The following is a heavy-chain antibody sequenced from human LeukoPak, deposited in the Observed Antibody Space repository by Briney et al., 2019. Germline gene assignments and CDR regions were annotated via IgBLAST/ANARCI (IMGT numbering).Heavy chain of an antibody. D-gene: IGHD2-2*01. CDR1: GGSISSSSYY. CDR2: IYYSGST. J-gene: IGHJ3*02. CDR3: ASRAQGVPAAPLDAFDI. Sequence: PSETLSLTCTVSGGSISSSSYYWGWIHQPPGKGLEWIGSIYYSGSTYYNPSLKSRVTISVDTSKNQFSLKLSSVTAADTAVYYCASRAQGVPAAPLDAFDIWGQGTMVTVSS. V-gene: IGHV4-39*01.